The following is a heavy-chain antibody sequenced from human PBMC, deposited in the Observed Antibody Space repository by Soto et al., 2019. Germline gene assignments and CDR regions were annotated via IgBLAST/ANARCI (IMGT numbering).Heavy chain of an antibody. CDR1: GGSISSSSYY. CDR3: ARHRIAVAGFDY. Sequence: SETLSLTCTVSGGSISSSSYYWGWIRQPPGKGLEWIGSIYYSGSTYYNPSLKSRVTISVDTSKNQFSLKLSSVTAADTAVYYCARHRIAVAGFDYWGQRTLVTVSS. CDR2: IYYSGST. J-gene: IGHJ4*02. V-gene: IGHV4-39*01. D-gene: IGHD6-19*01.